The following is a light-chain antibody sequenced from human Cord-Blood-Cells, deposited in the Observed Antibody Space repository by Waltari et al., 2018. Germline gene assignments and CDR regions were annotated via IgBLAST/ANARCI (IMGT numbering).Light chain of an antibody. V-gene: IGKV3-20*01. Sequence: ETVLTQSPGTLSLSTGESATLSCRASQSVSSSYLAWYQQKPGQAPRLLIYGASSRATGIPDRFSGSGSGTDFTLTISRLEPEDFAVYYCQQYGSSPYTFGQGTKLEIK. CDR1: QSVSSSY. J-gene: IGKJ2*01. CDR3: QQYGSSPYT. CDR2: GAS.